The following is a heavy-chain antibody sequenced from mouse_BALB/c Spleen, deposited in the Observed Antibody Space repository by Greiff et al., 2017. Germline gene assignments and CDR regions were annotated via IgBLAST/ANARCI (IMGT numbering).Heavy chain of an antibody. J-gene: IGHJ4*01. CDR1: GFSLTSYG. Sequence: QVQLKQSGPGLVAPSQSLSITCTVSGFSLTSYGVHWVRQPPGKGLEWLGVIWAGGSTNYNSALMSRLSISKDNSKSQVFLKMNSLQTDDTAMYYCAMAGLRRGDASYAMDYWGQGTSVTVSS. V-gene: IGHV2-9*02. D-gene: IGHD2-4*01. CDR2: IWAGGST. CDR3: AMAGLRRGDASYAMDY.